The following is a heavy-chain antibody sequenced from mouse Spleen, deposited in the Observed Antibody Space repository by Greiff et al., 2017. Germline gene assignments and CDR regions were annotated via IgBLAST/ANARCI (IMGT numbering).Heavy chain of an antibody. D-gene: IGHD4-1*01. J-gene: IGHJ3*01. CDR2: IWSGGST. V-gene: IGHV2-2*02. Sequence: QVQLQQSGPGLVQPSQSLSITCTVSGFSLTSYGVHWVRQSPGKGLEWLGVIWSGGSTDYNAAFISRLSISKDNSKSQVFFKMNSLQANDTAIYYCARRHGNWGPWFAYWGQGTLVTVSA. CDR1: GFSLTSYG. CDR3: ARRHGNWGPWFAY.